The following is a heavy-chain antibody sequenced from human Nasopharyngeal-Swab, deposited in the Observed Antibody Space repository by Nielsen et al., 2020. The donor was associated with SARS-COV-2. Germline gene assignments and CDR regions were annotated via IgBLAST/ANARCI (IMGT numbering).Heavy chain of an antibody. D-gene: IGHD3-9*01. CDR2: IIPIFGTA. CDR1: GGTFSSYA. Sequence: SGKVSCKASGGTFSSYAISWVRQAPGQGLEWMGGIIPIFGTANYAQKFQGRVTITADKSTSTAYMELSSLRSEDTALYYCARALWVGYDILTGYYGGAYYYYHMAVWGKGTTVTVSS. J-gene: IGHJ6*03. V-gene: IGHV1-69*06. CDR3: ARALWVGYDILTGYYGGAYYYYHMAV.